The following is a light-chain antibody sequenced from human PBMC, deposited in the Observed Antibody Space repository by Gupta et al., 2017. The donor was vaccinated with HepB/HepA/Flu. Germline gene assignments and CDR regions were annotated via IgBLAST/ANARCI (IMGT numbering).Light chain of an antibody. CDR2: DDS. Sequence: SYVLTQPPSVSEAPGKTARITCGGNNIGSKSVHWYQQKPGQAPVLLIYDDSDRPSGIPERFSGSNSGNTATLTISRVEAGDEADYYCQVWDNSSNHCVFGGGTKITVL. J-gene: IGLJ2*01. V-gene: IGLV3-21*04. CDR3: QVWDNSSNHCV. CDR1: NIGSKS.